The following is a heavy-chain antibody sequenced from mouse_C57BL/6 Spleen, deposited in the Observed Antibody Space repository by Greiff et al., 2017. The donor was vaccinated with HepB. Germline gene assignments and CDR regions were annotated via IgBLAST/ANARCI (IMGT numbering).Heavy chain of an antibody. V-gene: IGHV1-82*01. Sequence: QVQLKESGPELVKPGASVKISCKASGYAFSSSWMNWVKQRPGKGLEWIGRIYPGDGDTNYNGKFKGKATLTADKSSSTAYMQLSSLTSEDSAVYFWARTDDGYYWYFDVWGTGTTVTVSS. CDR1: GYAFSSSW. J-gene: IGHJ1*03. D-gene: IGHD2-3*01. CDR2: IYPGDGDT. CDR3: ARTDDGYYWYFDV.